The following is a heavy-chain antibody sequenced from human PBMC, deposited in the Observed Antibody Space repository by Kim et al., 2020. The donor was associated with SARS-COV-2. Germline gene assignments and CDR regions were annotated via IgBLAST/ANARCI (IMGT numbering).Heavy chain of an antibody. V-gene: IGHV1-24*01. J-gene: IGHJ4*02. Sequence: ASVKVSCKVSGYTLTELSMHWVRQAPGKGLEWMGGFDPEDGETIYAQKFQGRVTMTEDTSTDTAYMELSSLRSEDTAVYYCAVKRAAAGIMAFDYWGQGTLVTVSS. CDR3: AVKRAAAGIMAFDY. CDR1: GYTLTELS. D-gene: IGHD6-13*01. CDR2: FDPEDGET.